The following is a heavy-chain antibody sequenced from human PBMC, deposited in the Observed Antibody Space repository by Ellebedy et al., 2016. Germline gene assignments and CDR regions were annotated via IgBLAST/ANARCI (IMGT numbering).Heavy chain of an antibody. CDR2: IRSKGKGGTT. J-gene: IGHJ4*02. V-gene: IGHV3-72*01. Sequence: GGSLRLSCAASGFTVGDYYIGWVRQAPGKGLEWVGFIRSKGKGGTTEYAASVKGRFTISRHDSENSVYLQMNSLNTEDTAVYYCARDWVGLPTVPYYFDYWGQGTRVTVSS. D-gene: IGHD3-16*01. CDR3: ARDWVGLPTVPYYFDY. CDR1: GFTVGDYY.